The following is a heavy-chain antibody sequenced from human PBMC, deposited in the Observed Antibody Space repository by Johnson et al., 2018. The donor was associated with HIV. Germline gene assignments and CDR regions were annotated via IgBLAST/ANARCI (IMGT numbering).Heavy chain of an antibody. J-gene: IGHJ3*02. CDR1: GFTFSSYA. Sequence: QVQLVESGGGVVQPGRSLRLSCAASGFTFSSYAMHWVRQAPGKGLEWVAFISYDGSDKYYADSVKGRFTISRDNSKNTLYLQMNSLRAEDTAVYYCAKGTGRVAADAFDIWGQGTMVTVSS. V-gene: IGHV3-30-3*01. CDR2: ISYDGSDK. CDR3: AKGTGRVAADAFDI. D-gene: IGHD6-19*01.